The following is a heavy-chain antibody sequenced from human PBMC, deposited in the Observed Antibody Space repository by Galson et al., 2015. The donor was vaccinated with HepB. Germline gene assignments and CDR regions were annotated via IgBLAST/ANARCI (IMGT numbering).Heavy chain of an antibody. V-gene: IGHV1-3*01. CDR3: ARGRRGVTGDAFDI. D-gene: IGHD2-21*02. J-gene: IGHJ3*02. CDR2: INAGNGNT. Sequence: SVKVSCKASGYTFTSYAMHWVRQAPGQRLEWMGWINAGNGNTKYSQKFQGRVTITRDTSASTVYMELSSLRSEDTAVYYCARGRRGVTGDAFDIWGQGTMVTVSS. CDR1: GYTFTSYA.